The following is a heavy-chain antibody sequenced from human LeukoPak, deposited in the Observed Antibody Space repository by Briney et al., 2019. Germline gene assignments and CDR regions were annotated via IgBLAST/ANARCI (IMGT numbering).Heavy chain of an antibody. V-gene: IGHV4-31*03. CDR3: ARLGAGPTYYDFWSGYSSFYFDY. CDR1: GGSISCGGYY. D-gene: IGHD3-3*01. Sequence: SETLSLTCTVSGGSISCGGYYWSWIRQHPGKGLEWIGYIYYSGSTYYNPSLKSRVTISVDTSKNQFSLKLSSVTAADTAVYYCARLGAGPTYYDFWSGYSSFYFDYWGQGTLVTVSS. J-gene: IGHJ4*02. CDR2: IYYSGST.